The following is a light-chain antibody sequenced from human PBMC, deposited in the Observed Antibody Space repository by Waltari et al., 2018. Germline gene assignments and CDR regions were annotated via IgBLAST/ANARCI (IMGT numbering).Light chain of an antibody. V-gene: IGKV3-20*01. J-gene: IGKJ1*01. Sequence: EIVLTQSPGTLSLSPGESATLSCRSSQSVGSNYLAWYQQSTGQAPRPLIYGASSRATGIPDRFSGSGSGTDFTLSISRLEPEDFAVYYCQHYVRTWAFGQGTKVEIK. CDR1: QSVGSNY. CDR2: GAS. CDR3: QHYVRTWA.